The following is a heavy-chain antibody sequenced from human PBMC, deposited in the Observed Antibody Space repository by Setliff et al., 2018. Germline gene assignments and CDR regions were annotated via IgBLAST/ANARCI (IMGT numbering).Heavy chain of an antibody. CDR1: GFTFSNYY. D-gene: IGHD3-10*01. V-gene: IGHV3-7*01. CDR2: IHQDGSER. J-gene: IGHJ4*02. CDR3: VRDWASGDDH. Sequence: GGSLRLSCAASGFTFSNYYMTWIRQAPGKGLEWVANIHQDGSERHYVDSVKGRFTISRDNAKNSLFLQMNILEVEDTAVYYCVRDWASGDDHWGRGTLVTVSS.